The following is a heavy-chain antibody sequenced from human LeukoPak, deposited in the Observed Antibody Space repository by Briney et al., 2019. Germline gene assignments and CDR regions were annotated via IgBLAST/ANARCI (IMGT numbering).Heavy chain of an antibody. Sequence: GGSLRLSCAASGFTFSSYWMHWVRQAPGKGLVWVSRINSDVSSTSYADSVKGRFTISRDNAKNTLYLQMNSLRAEDTAVYYCARSPLVWYYDSSGYYFDYWGQGTLVTVSS. CDR3: ARSPLVWYYDSSGYYFDY. D-gene: IGHD3-22*01. CDR2: INSDVSST. CDR1: GFTFSSYW. J-gene: IGHJ4*02. V-gene: IGHV3-74*01.